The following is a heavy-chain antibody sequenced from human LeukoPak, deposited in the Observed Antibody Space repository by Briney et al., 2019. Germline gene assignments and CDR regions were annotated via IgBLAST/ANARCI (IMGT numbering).Heavy chain of an antibody. D-gene: IGHD3-9*01. CDR3: ARNYYDILTGYYKYGYYGMDV. J-gene: IGHJ6*02. CDR2: IIPIFGTA. CDR1: GGTFSSYA. Sequence: SVKVSCKASGGTFSSYAISWVRQAPGQGLEWMGGIIPIFGTANYAQKFQGRVTITADESTSTAYMELSSLRSEDTAVYYCARNYYDILTGYYKYGYYGMDVWGQGTTVTASS. V-gene: IGHV1-69*13.